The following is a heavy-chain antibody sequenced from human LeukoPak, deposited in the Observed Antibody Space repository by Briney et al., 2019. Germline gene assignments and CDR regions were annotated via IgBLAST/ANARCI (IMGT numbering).Heavy chain of an antibody. CDR3: AKDQEVPTDQAAAGFYSTCFDY. V-gene: IGHV3-23*01. J-gene: IGHJ4*02. D-gene: IGHD6-13*01. CDR1: GLTFSSYA. CDR2: FSGSGGTT. Sequence: GGSLRLSCAASGLTFSSYAMSWSRQAPGKGRGWVSVFSGSGGTTYYADSGKCRFTISRDNSKNTLYLQMNSLRAEDTAVYYCAKDQEVPTDQAAAGFYSTCFDYWGQGTLVTVSS.